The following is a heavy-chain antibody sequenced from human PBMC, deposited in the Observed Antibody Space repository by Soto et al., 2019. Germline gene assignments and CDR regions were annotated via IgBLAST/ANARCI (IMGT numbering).Heavy chain of an antibody. Sequence: SETLSLTCTVSGGSISSYYWSWIRQPPGKGLEWIGYIYYSGSTNYNPSLKSRVTISVDTSKNQFSLKLSSVTAADTAVYYCARSPMFWSGYSNNWFDPWGQGTLVTVSS. CDR3: ARSPMFWSGYSNNWFDP. CDR2: IYYSGST. D-gene: IGHD3-3*01. J-gene: IGHJ5*02. V-gene: IGHV4-59*01. CDR1: GGSISSYY.